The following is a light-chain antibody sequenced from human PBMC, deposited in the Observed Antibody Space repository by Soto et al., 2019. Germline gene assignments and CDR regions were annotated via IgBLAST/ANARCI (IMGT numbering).Light chain of an antibody. V-gene: IGKV1-33*01. J-gene: IGKJ2*01. Sequence: DIQMTQSPSTLSASVGDRVTITCRASQSISSWLAWYQQKPGKAPNLLIYDASNLETGVPSRFSGGGSGRDFTFTISTLQPEDIATYYCQQYDNLPGYTFGQGTKLEIK. CDR1: QSISSW. CDR3: QQYDNLPGYT. CDR2: DAS.